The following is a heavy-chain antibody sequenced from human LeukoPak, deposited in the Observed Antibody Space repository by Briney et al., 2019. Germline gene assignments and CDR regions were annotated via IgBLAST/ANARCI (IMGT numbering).Heavy chain of an antibody. V-gene: IGHV4-4*09. CDR1: GGSISSYY. CDR2: IYTSGST. D-gene: IGHD3-10*01. CDR3: ARVHRGSGIDY. Sequence: PSETLSLTCTVSGGSISSYYWSWIRQPPGKGLEWIGYIYTSGSTNYNPSLKSRVTISVDTSKNQFSLKLSSVTAADTAVYYCARVHRGSGIDYWGQGTLVTVSS. J-gene: IGHJ4*02.